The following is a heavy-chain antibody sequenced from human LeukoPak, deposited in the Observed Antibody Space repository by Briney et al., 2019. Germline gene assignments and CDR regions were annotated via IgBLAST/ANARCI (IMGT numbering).Heavy chain of an antibody. CDR1: GGTFSSYA. CDR2: INPSGGST. Sequence: GSSVKVSCKASGGTFSSYAISWVRQAPGQGLEWMGIINPSGGSTSYAQKFQGRVTMTRDTSTSTVYMELSSLRSEDTAVYYCARDPYDSSGYRFDYWGQGTLVTVSS. CDR3: ARDPYDSSGYRFDY. J-gene: IGHJ4*02. V-gene: IGHV1-46*01. D-gene: IGHD3-22*01.